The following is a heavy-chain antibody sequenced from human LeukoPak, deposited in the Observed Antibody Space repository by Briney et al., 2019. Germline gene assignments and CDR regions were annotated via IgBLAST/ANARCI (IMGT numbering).Heavy chain of an antibody. J-gene: IGHJ3*02. V-gene: IGHV4-39*07. CDR2: IYYSGST. D-gene: IGHD3-16*01. Sequence: SETLSLTCTVSGGSISSSSYYWGWIRQPPGKGLEWIGSIYYSGSTYYNPSLKSRVTISVDTSKNQFSLKLSSVTAADTAVYYCARGQGYDPPLGIWGQGTMVTVSS. CDR1: GGSISSSSYY. CDR3: ARGQGYDPPLGI.